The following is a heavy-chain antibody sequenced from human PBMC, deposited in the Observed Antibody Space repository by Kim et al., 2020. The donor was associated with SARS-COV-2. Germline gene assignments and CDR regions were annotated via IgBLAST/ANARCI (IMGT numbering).Heavy chain of an antibody. CDR2: ISYDGSNK. D-gene: IGHD6-19*01. CDR3: ANAPLEQWLVYAVEH. J-gene: IGHJ1*01. V-gene: IGHV3-30*18. Sequence: GGSLRLSCAASGFTFSSYGMHWVRQAPGKGLEWVAVISYDGSNKYYADSVKGRFTISRDNSKNTLYLQMNSLRAEDTAVYYCANAPLEQWLVYAVEHWG. CDR1: GFTFSSYG.